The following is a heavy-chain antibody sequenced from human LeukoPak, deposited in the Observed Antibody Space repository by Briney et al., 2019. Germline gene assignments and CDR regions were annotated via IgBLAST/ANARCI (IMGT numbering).Heavy chain of an antibody. D-gene: IGHD4-11*01. J-gene: IGHJ4*02. CDR2: ISAYNGNT. V-gene: IGHV1-18*01. CDR1: GYTFTSYS. Sequence: GASVKVSCKASGYTFTSYSIIWVRQRPGQGLEWMGWISAYNGNTNYAQKLQGRVTMTTDTSTSTAYMELRSLRSDDTAVYYCARLSMTTHFDYWGQGTLVTVSS. CDR3: ARLSMTTHFDY.